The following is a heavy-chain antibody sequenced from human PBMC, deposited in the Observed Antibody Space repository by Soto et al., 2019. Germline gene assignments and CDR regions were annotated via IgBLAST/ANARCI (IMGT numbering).Heavy chain of an antibody. V-gene: IGHV3-64*01. CDR2: ISSNGGST. CDR1: AFTFSSYA. D-gene: IGHD2-21*02. J-gene: IGHJ3*02. CDR3: ARNYGGNSYAFDI. Sequence: EVQLVESGGGLVQPGGSLRLSCAASAFTFSSYAMHWVRQAPGKGLEYVSAISSNGGSTYYANSVKGRFTISRDNSKNTLYLQMGSLRAEDMAVYYCARNYGGNSYAFDIWGQGTMVTVSS.